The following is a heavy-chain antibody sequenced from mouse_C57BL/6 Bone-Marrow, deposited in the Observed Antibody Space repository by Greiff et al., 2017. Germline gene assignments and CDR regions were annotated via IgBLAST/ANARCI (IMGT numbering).Heavy chain of an antibody. Sequence: DVTLVESGGDLVKPGGSLKLSCAASGFTFSSYGMSWVRQTPDKRLEWVATISSGGSYTYYPASVKGRFTISRENSKNALYQQMSSMKSEDTAMYYCARQALRSGDYWGQGTSVTVSS. CDR2: ISSGGSYT. J-gene: IGHJ4*01. CDR1: GFTFSSYG. V-gene: IGHV5-6*02. CDR3: ARQALRSGDY.